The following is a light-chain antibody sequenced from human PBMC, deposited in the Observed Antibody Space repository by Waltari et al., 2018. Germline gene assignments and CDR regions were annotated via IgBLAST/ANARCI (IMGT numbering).Light chain of an antibody. Sequence: EIVVTQSPGTVSLSTGERATLSCRSSHIVDYNYLAWFQQKPGQSPRLLIYGVSNRAAGIPDRFSGSGSGTDFTLTITRLEPEDFAVYYCQQYGAPPYTFGPGTKVAFK. CDR3: QQYGAPPYT. J-gene: IGKJ3*01. CDR2: GVS. CDR1: HIVDYNY. V-gene: IGKV3-20*01.